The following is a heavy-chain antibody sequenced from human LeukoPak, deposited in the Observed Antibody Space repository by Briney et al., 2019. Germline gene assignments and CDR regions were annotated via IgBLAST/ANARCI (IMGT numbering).Heavy chain of an antibody. V-gene: IGHV3-23*01. CDR3: AKDIHDYDSSGYYLKIDY. J-gene: IGHJ4*02. CDR2: ISGRGGST. D-gene: IGHD3-22*01. CDR1: GFTFSSYA. Sequence: GGSLRLSCAASGFTFSSYAMSWVRQAPGKGLEWVSAISGRGGSTYYADSVKGRFTISRDNSKNTLYLQMNSLRAEDTAVYYCAKDIHDYDSSGYYLKIDYWGQGTLVTVSS.